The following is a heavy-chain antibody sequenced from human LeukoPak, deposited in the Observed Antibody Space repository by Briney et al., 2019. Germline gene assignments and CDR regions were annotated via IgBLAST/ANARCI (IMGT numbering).Heavy chain of an antibody. V-gene: IGHV4-31*03. CDR2: IYYSGST. D-gene: IGHD5-24*01. J-gene: IGHJ3*02. Sequence: SETLSLTCTVSGGSISRGGYYWSWIRQHPGKGLEWIGYIYYSGSTYYNPSLKSRVTISVDTSKNQFSLKLSSVTAADTVVYYCAREMATIRRAFDIWGQGTMVTVSS. CDR1: GGSISRGGYY. CDR3: AREMATIRRAFDI.